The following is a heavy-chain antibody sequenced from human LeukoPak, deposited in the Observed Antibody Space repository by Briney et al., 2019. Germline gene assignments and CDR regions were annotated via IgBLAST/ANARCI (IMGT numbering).Heavy chain of an antibody. CDR3: ARVGYSGWNLEY. CDR2: ISSSGATI. J-gene: IGHJ4*02. Sequence: GGSLRLSCAALGFTFSSYEMNWVRQAPGKGLQWVSYISSSGATIYYARSVKGRFTVSRDNAKNSLHLQMNSLRDEDTAVYYCARVGYSGWNLEYWGQGTLVTVSS. CDR1: GFTFSSYE. D-gene: IGHD5-12*01. V-gene: IGHV3-48*03.